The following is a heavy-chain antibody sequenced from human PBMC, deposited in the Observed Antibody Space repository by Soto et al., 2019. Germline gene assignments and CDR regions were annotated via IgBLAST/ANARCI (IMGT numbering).Heavy chain of an antibody. CDR1: GYTLTELS. J-gene: IGHJ4*02. D-gene: IGHD5-12*01. CDR3: ATDRGLRRDFDY. CDR2: FDPEDGET. V-gene: IGHV1-24*01. Sequence: ASVKVSCKVSGYTLTELSMHWVRQAPGKGLEWMGGFDPEDGETIYAQKFQGRVTMTEDTSTDTAYMELSSLRSEDTAVYYCATDRGLRRDFDYWGQGTLVTAPQ.